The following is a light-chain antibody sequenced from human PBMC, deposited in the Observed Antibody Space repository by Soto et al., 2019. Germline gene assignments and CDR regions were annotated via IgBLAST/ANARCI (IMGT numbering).Light chain of an antibody. CDR3: SSYTSSSPPYV. J-gene: IGLJ1*01. CDR1: SSDVGGYTY. CDR2: DVS. Sequence: QSALTQPASVSGSPGQSITISCTGTSSDVGGYTYVSWYQQHPGKAPKLMIYDVSNRPSGVSNRFSGSKSGNTASLTISGLQAEDEADYYCSSYTSSSPPYVFGTGTKLTVL. V-gene: IGLV2-14*01.